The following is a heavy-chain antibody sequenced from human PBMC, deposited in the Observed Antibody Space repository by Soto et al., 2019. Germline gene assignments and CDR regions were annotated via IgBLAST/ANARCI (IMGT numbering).Heavy chain of an antibody. D-gene: IGHD2-15*01. Sequence: QVQLQQWGAGLLKPSETLSLTCAVYGGSFSGYYWSWSRQPPGKGLEWIGETNHSGSTNYNPSLRSRVIISGDTSKNQFSLKLSSVTAADTAVYYCARERSGYFDYWGQGTLVTVSS. J-gene: IGHJ4*02. V-gene: IGHV4-34*01. CDR1: GGSFSGYY. CDR3: ARERSGYFDY. CDR2: TNHSGST.